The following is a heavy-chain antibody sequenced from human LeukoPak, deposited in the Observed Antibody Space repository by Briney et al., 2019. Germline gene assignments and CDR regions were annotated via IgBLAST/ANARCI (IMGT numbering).Heavy chain of an antibody. CDR3: AIYGAYYYDSSGYYPLDY. CDR2: INPNSGGT. Sequence: GASVKVSFKASGYTFTGYYMHWVRQAPGQGREWMGWINPNSGGTNYAQKFQGRVTMTRDTSISTAYMELSRLRSDDTAVYYCAIYGAYYYDSSGYYPLDYWGQGTLVTVSS. D-gene: IGHD3-22*01. CDR1: GYTFTGYY. V-gene: IGHV1-2*02. J-gene: IGHJ4*02.